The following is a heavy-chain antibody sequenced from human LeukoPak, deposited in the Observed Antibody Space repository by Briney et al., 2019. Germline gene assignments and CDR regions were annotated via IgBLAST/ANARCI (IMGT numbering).Heavy chain of an antibody. CDR1: GFTFSNYW. V-gene: IGHV3-7*04. CDR3: ARGVYDFDY. CDR2: IKQDGSEI. D-gene: IGHD5/OR15-5a*01. J-gene: IGHJ4*02. Sequence: PGGSLRLSCAASGFTFSNYWMTWVRQAPGMGLEWVANIKQDGSEIYYADSVKGRFTISRDNAKNSLYLQMNSLRVEDTAVYYCARGVYDFDYWGQGTLVTVSS.